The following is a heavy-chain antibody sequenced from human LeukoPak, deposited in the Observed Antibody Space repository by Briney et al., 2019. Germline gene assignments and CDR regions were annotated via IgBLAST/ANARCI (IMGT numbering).Heavy chain of an antibody. D-gene: IGHD3-9*01. CDR1: GGTFSSYA. Sequence: ASVKVXCKASGGTFSSYAISWVRQAPGQGLEWMGGIIPIFGTANYAQKFQGRVTITADESTSTAYMELSSLRSEDTAVYYCAALDWPPGNYWGQGTLVTVSS. CDR3: AALDWPPGNY. J-gene: IGHJ4*02. V-gene: IGHV1-69*13. CDR2: IIPIFGTA.